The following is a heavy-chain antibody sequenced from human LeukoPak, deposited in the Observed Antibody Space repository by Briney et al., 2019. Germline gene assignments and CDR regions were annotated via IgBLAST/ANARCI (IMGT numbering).Heavy chain of an antibody. D-gene: IGHD5-12*01. V-gene: IGHV3-11*04. CDR2: ISSSGSNI. Sequence: PRGSLRLSCAASGFTFSDYYMSWIRQAPGKGLEWVSYISSSGSNIYYADSVKGRFAISRDNAKNSLYLQMNSLRAEDTAVYYCARDRGYSGYENDYWGQGTLVTVSS. CDR1: GFTFSDYY. CDR3: ARDRGYSGYENDY. J-gene: IGHJ4*02.